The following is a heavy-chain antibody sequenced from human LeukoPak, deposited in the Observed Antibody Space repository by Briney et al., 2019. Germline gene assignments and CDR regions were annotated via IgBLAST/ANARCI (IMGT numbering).Heavy chain of an antibody. Sequence: PGGSLRLSCAASGFFFSNYGMHWVRQAPAKGLEWVAVISYDGSSKYYADSVKGRFTIYRDTSRNTLHLQMNNLRADDTAMYYCAKGGWNYVLSPHWGQGALVTVSS. D-gene: IGHD1-7*01. CDR2: ISYDGSSK. V-gene: IGHV3-30*18. CDR1: GFFFSNYG. CDR3: AKGGWNYVLSPH. J-gene: IGHJ4*02.